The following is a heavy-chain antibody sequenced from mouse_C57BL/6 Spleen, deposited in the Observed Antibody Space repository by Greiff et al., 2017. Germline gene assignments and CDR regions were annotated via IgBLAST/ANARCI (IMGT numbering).Heavy chain of an antibody. D-gene: IGHD1-1*01. CDR3: ARNGDYYGSSGAMDY. V-gene: IGHV1-26*01. CDR2: INPNNGGT. CDR1: GYTFTDYY. J-gene: IGHJ4*01. Sequence: VQLQQSGPELVKPGASVKISCKASGYTFTDYYMNWVKQSHGKSLEWIGDINPNNGGTSYNQKFKGKATLTVDKSSSTAYMELRSLTSEDSAVYYCARNGDYYGSSGAMDYWGQGTSVTVSS.